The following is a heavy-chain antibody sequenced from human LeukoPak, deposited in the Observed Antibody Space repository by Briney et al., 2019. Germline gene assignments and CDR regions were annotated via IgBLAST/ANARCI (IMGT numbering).Heavy chain of an antibody. V-gene: IGHV5-51*01. CDR1: GYSFTSYW. CDR3: ATGGVTGSGPHWYFDL. Sequence: GESLKISCKGSGYSFTSYWIGWVRQMPGKGLEWMGIIYPGDSDTRYSPSFQGQVTISADKSISTAYLQWSSLKASDTAMYHCATGGVTGSGPHWYFDLWGRGTLVTVSS. J-gene: IGHJ2*01. D-gene: IGHD3-16*01. CDR2: IYPGDSDT.